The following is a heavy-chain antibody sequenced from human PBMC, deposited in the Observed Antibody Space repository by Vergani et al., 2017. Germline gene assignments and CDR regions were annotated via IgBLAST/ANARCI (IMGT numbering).Heavy chain of an antibody. CDR3: ARVSLDYVSSLRAYYYGMDV. Sequence: QVQLQESGPGLLKPSETLSLTGTVSGGSISSGSYYWSWIRQPAGKGLEWIGRIYTSGSTNYNPSLKSRVTISVDTSKNQFSLKLSSVTAADTAVYYCARVSLDYVSSLRAYYYGMDVWGQGTTVTVSS. J-gene: IGHJ6*02. CDR1: GGSISSGSYY. D-gene: IGHD3-16*01. V-gene: IGHV4-61*02. CDR2: IYTSGST.